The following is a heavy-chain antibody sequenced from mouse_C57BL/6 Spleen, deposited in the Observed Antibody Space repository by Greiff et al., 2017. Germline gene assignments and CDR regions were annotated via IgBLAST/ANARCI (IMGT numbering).Heavy chain of an antibody. CDR3: ARGLRDWYFDV. CDR1: GYSITSGYY. CDR2: ISYDGSN. D-gene: IGHD1-1*01. V-gene: IGHV3-6*01. Sequence: EVKLQESGPGLVKPSQSLSLTCSVTGYSITSGYYWNWIRQFPGNKLEWMGNISYDGSNKYNPSLKNRISITRDTSKNPFFLKLNSVTTEDTATYYCARGLRDWYFDVWGTGTTVTVSS. J-gene: IGHJ1*03.